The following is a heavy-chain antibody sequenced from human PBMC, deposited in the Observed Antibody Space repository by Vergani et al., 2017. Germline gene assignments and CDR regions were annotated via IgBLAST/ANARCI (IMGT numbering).Heavy chain of an antibody. CDR3: AREGRPAYYYDSRGYWGDAFDI. CDR2: ISYDGSNK. CDR1: GFTFSSYA. D-gene: IGHD3-22*01. V-gene: IGHV3-30-3*01. Sequence: QVQLVESGGGVVQPGRSLRLSCAASGFTFSSYAMHWVRQAPGKGLEWVAVISYDGSNKYYADSVKGRFTISRDNSKNTLYLQMNSLRAEDTAVYYCAREGRPAYYYDSRGYWGDAFDIWGQGTMVTVSS. J-gene: IGHJ3*02.